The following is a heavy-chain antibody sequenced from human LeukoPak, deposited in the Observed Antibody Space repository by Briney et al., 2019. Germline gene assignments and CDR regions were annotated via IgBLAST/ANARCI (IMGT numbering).Heavy chain of an antibody. CDR1: GYTFTGYY. J-gene: IGHJ4*02. Sequence: GASVKVSCKASGYTFTGYYMHWVRQAPGQGLEWMGWINPNSGGTNYAQKFQGRVTMTRDTSISTAYMELSRLRSDDTAVYYCARDTRESYYYDSSGDLDYWGQGTLVTVSS. V-gene: IGHV1-2*02. D-gene: IGHD3-22*01. CDR3: ARDTRESYYYDSSGDLDY. CDR2: INPNSGGT.